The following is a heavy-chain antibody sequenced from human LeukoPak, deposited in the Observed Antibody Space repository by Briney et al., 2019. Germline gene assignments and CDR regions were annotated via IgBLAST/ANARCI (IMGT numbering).Heavy chain of an antibody. D-gene: IGHD3-22*01. V-gene: IGHV4-59*08. CDR3: ARLNFPHSETYYYDSSGYYLNKNWFDP. CDR2: IYHSGNT. J-gene: IGHJ5*02. CDR1: GGSISSYY. Sequence: SETLSLTCTVTGGSISSYYWSWLRQSPGKGPEWIGYIYHSGNTNYNPSLKSRLTISVARSKNQFSLKLSSVTAADTAVYYCARLNFPHSETYYYDSSGYYLNKNWFDPWGQGTLVTVSS.